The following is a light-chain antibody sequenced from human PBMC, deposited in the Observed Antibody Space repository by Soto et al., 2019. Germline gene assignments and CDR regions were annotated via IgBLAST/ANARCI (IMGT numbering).Light chain of an antibody. J-gene: IGKJ2*01. CDR3: QQYDSSSYT. Sequence: EIVLTQSPGTLSLSPGERATLSCRASQSVSSSYLAWYQQKPGQAPRLLIFGASTRATDIPDRLSGSGSGTDFTLTISRLEPEDFAVYYCQQYDSSSYTFGQGPKLQIK. V-gene: IGKV3-20*01. CDR2: GAS. CDR1: QSVSSSY.